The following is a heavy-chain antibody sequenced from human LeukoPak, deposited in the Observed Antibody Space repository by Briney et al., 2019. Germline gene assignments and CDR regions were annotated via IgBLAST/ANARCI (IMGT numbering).Heavy chain of an antibody. D-gene: IGHD2-2*01. CDR1: RFTFSDHY. J-gene: IGHJ4*02. V-gene: IGHV3-11*05. CDR3: ARADRTSWFDY. CDR2: ISNSGNYA. Sequence: GGSLRLSCAASRFTFSDHYMVWIRQAPGKGLEWISYISNSGNYANYADSVKGRFTTSRDNAKNSLSLQMNSLRPDDTAVYYCARADRTSWFDYWGQGILVTVSS.